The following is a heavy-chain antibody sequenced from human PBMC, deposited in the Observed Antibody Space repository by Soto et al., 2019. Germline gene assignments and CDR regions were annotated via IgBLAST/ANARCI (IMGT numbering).Heavy chain of an antibody. Sequence: GESLKISCKGSGYSFTSYWISWVRQMPGKGLEWMGRIDPSDSYTNYSPSFQGHVTISADKSISTAYLQWSSLKASDTAMYYCARRYSSTDYYGMDGWGQGIMVSVSS. CDR2: IDPSDSYT. CDR1: GYSFTSYW. J-gene: IGHJ6*02. D-gene: IGHD6-13*01. CDR3: ARRYSSTDYYGMDG. V-gene: IGHV5-10-1*01.